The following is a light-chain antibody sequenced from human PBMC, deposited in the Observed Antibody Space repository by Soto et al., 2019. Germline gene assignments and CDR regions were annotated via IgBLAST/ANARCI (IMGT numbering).Light chain of an antibody. CDR1: QSVNNDY. CDR2: GAS. Sequence: IVLTQSPGTLSLSPGERATLSCRASQSVNNDYLAWYQQRPGQATSLLIYGASSRATGIPDRFSGSGSGTDFTLTISGLKHEDFAVYYCQQYGSSKLTFGGGTKVEIK. CDR3: QQYGSSKLT. J-gene: IGKJ4*01. V-gene: IGKV3-20*01.